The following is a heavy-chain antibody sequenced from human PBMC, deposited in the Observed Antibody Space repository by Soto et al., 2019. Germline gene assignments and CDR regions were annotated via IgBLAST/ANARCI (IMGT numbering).Heavy chain of an antibody. D-gene: IGHD3-16*01. CDR3: AKGDSSYYYYGMDV. Sequence: GASVKVSCTASGYTFTSYAMHWVRQAPGQRLEWMGWINAGNGNTKYSQKFQGRVTITRDTSASTAYMELSSLRSEDTAVYYCAKGDSSYYYYGMDVWGQGTTVTVSS. CDR2: INAGNGNT. V-gene: IGHV1-3*01. J-gene: IGHJ6*02. CDR1: GYTFTSYA.